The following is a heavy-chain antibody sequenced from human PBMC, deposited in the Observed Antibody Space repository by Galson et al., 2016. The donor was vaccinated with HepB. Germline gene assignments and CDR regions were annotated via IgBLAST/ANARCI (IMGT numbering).Heavy chain of an antibody. Sequence: SLRLSCAASGFTFSTYNMNWVRQTPGKGLEWVSSISGSGSYLYYADSVKGRFTISRDNANNSLYLHLSSLRAEDTAVYYFSRDLRNVERPDLTYYYGLDVWGQGTTVTVSS. D-gene: IGHD1-1*01. CDR3: SRDLRNVERPDLTYYYGLDV. CDR1: GFTFSTYN. J-gene: IGHJ6*02. CDR2: ISGSGSYL. V-gene: IGHV3-21*01.